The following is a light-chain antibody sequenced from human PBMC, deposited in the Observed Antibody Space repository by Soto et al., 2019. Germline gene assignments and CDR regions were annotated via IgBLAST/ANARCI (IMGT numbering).Light chain of an antibody. CDR3: SSYTSSTTGVV. V-gene: IGLV2-14*03. CDR2: DVS. Sequence: QSALTQPASVSGSPGQSITISCTGTSSDVGGYNYVSWYQQHPDKAPKLIIYDVSNRPSGVSIRFSGSKSGNTASLTISGLQAEDEADYYCSSYTSSTTGVVFGGGTKLTVL. J-gene: IGLJ2*01. CDR1: SSDVGGYNY.